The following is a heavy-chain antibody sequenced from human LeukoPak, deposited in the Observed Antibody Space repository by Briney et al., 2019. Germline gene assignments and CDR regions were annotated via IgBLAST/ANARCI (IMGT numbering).Heavy chain of an antibody. CDR3: ARRSYYDSSGYYY. V-gene: IGHV3-7*01. Sequence: PGRSLRLSCAASGFTFSSYAMHWVRQAPGKGLEWVANIKQDGSEKYYVDSVKGRFTISRDNAKNSLYLQMNSLRAEDTAVYYCARRSYYDSSGYYYWGQGTLVTVSS. CDR1: GFTFSSYA. D-gene: IGHD3-22*01. CDR2: IKQDGSEK. J-gene: IGHJ4*02.